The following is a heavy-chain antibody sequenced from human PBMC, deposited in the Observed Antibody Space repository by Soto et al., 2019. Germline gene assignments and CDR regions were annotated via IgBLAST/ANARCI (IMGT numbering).Heavy chain of an antibody. J-gene: IGHJ4*02. CDR1: GFSFNSYA. D-gene: IGHD1-26*01. CDR3: AKGSIENSASVAR. CDR2: ISARGGSS. Sequence: EVQLLESGGGLVQPGGSLRLACAASGFSFNSYAMDWVRQAPGKGLEWVSVISARGGSSYFADSVKGRFTIPRDNSKNVLSLEMNSLRAEAPATYFCAKGSIENSASVARWGQGTVVLVSS. V-gene: IGHV3-23*01.